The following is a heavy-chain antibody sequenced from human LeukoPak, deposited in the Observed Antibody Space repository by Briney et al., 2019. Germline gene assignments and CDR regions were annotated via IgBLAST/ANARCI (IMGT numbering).Heavy chain of an antibody. CDR2: ISGSGVST. CDR3: AKRHYDFWSGYQNQMYYFDY. J-gene: IGHJ4*02. CDR1: GFTFSSYA. Sequence: PGGSLRLSCAASGFTFSSYAVSWVRQAPGKGLEWVSAISGSGVSTYYADSVKGRFTISRDNSKNTLYLQMNSLRAEDTAVYYCAKRHYDFWSGYQNQMYYFDYWGQGTLVTVSS. D-gene: IGHD3-3*01. V-gene: IGHV3-23*01.